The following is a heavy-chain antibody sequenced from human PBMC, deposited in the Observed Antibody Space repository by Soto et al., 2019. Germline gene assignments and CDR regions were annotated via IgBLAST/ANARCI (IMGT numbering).Heavy chain of an antibody. Sequence: PSLTCTVSVGSVSSVSYYWIWIRQPPGKGLEWIGYIYYSGSTNYNPSLKSRVTMSVDTSKNQFSLKLSSLTAADTAVYYCARYCSSLTCHVFDPWGQGTLITVSS. CDR3: ARYCSSLTCHVFDP. V-gene: IGHV4-61*01. J-gene: IGHJ5*02. CDR1: VGSVSSVSYY. CDR2: IYYSGST. D-gene: IGHD2-2*01.